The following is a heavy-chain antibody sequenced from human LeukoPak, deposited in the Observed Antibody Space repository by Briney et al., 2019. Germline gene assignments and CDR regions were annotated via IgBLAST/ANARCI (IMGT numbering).Heavy chain of an antibody. Sequence: GTSLRLSCAASEFSFRNFAMHWVRQAPGKGLGGVAIISYDGSKESYVESVKGRFTISRDNPKNTLYLQMHSLRDEETAVYYCAKEAHYCGSDCFSSALDSWGQGTLVTVSS. CDR3: AKEAHYCGSDCFSSALDS. CDR1: EFSFRNFA. CDR2: ISYDGSKE. D-gene: IGHD2-21*02. J-gene: IGHJ4*02. V-gene: IGHV3-33*03.